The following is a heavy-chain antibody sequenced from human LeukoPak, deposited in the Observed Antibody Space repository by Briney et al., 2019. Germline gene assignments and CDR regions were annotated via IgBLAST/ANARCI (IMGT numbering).Heavy chain of an antibody. CDR3: ASGTVGSGWYSNYYYYMDV. J-gene: IGHJ6*03. D-gene: IGHD6-19*01. Sequence: GGSLRLSCAASGFTFSSYAMHWVRQAPGKGLEWVAVISYDGSNKYYADSVKGRFTISRDNSKNTLYLQMNSLRAEDTAVYYCASGTVGSGWYSNYYYYMDVWGKGTTVTVSS. CDR1: GFTFSSYA. V-gene: IGHV3-30-3*01. CDR2: ISYDGSNK.